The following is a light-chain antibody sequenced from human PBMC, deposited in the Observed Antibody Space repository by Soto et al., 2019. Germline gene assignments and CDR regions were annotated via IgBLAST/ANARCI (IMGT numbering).Light chain of an antibody. V-gene: IGLV2-11*01. J-gene: IGLJ1*01. CDR2: DVT. CDR1: SSDVGGYNF. CDR3: CSYAGSYTYI. Sequence: LTQPRSVSGSPGQSVTISCTGTSSDVGGYNFVSWYQQYPGKGPKLIIYDVTERPSGVPDRFSGSKSGNTASLTISGLQAEDEADYYCCSYAGSYTYIFGSGTKVTVL.